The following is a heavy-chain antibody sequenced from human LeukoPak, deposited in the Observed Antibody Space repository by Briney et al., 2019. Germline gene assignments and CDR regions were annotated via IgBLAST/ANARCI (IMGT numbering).Heavy chain of an antibody. CDR2: INPNSGGT. CDR1: GYSFTDYY. J-gene: IGHJ5*02. Sequence: ASVKVSCKTSGYSFTDYYMHWVRQAPGQGLEWMGWINPNSGGTSSAQKFQGRVTMTRDTSITTVYMEVSWLTPDDTAIYYCARADRLHGGPYLIGPWGQGTLVTVSS. CDR3: ARADRLHGGPYLIGP. V-gene: IGHV1-2*02. D-gene: IGHD2-21*01.